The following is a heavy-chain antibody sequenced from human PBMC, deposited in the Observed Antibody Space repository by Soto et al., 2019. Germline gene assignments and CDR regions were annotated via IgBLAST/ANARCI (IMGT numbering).Heavy chain of an antibody. CDR3: ERDAYGSGSYPSYYMDV. Sequence: ASVKVSSKASGNTFTSYAMHWVRQAPGQRLEWMGWFNAGNGNTKYSKKFQGRVTITRDTSASTAYMELSSLKSEDTAVYYCERDAYGSGSYPSYYMDVWGKGTTVTVS. CDR1: GNTFTSYA. V-gene: IGHV1-3*01. J-gene: IGHJ6*03. D-gene: IGHD3-10*01. CDR2: FNAGNGNT.